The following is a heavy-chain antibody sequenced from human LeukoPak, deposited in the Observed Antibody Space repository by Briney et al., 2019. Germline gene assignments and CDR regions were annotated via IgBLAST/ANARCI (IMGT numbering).Heavy chain of an antibody. D-gene: IGHD3-22*01. Sequence: GGSLRLSCAASGFTFTNYEMNWVRQAPGKGLEWVAFIRYDGSNKYYADSVKGRFTISRDNSKNTLNLQMNSLRAEDTAVYYCAKDPTHYRVWDYYETIGLSYWGQGTLVTVSS. CDR1: GFTFTNYE. J-gene: IGHJ4*02. CDR2: IRYDGSNK. V-gene: IGHV3-30*02. CDR3: AKDPTHYRVWDYYETIGLSY.